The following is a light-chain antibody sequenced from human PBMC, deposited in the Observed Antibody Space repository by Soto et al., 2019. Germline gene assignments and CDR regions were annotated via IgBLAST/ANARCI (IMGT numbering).Light chain of an antibody. CDR2: GAS. V-gene: IGKV3-15*01. Sequence: EIVMTQSPATLSVSPGERATLSCRASQSVSSNLAWYQQKPGQAPRLLIYGASTRATGIPARFSGSGSGTECTLTISSLQSEDFATYFCQQANSLPVTFGPGTKVDIK. CDR3: QQANSLPVT. J-gene: IGKJ3*01. CDR1: QSVSSN.